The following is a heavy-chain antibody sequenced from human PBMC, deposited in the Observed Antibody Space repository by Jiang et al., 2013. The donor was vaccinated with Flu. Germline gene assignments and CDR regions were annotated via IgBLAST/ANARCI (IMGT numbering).Heavy chain of an antibody. CDR3: ARERAGTSSNWFDP. CDR1: GGSISSYY. CDR2: IYYSGST. D-gene: IGHD1-7*01. V-gene: IGHV4-59*01. J-gene: IGHJ5*02. Sequence: GLVKPSETLSLTCTVSGGSISSYYWSWIRQPPGKGLEWIGYIYYSGSTNYNPSLKSRVTISVDTSKNQFSLKLSSVTAADTAVYYCARERAGTSSNWFDPWGQGTLVTVSS.